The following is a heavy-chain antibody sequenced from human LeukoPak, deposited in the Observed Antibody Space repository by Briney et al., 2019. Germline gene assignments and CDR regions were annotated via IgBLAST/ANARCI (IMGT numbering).Heavy chain of an antibody. CDR1: GGSISSYN. Sequence: SETLSLTCTVSGGSISSYNWSWIRQPAGKGLEWIGRIYTSGSTNYNPSLKSRVTMSVDTSKNQFSLKLSSVTAADTAVYYCARDPYDFWSGYSFDIWGQGTMVTVSS. CDR2: IYTSGST. CDR3: ARDPYDFWSGYSFDI. V-gene: IGHV4-4*07. D-gene: IGHD3-3*01. J-gene: IGHJ3*02.